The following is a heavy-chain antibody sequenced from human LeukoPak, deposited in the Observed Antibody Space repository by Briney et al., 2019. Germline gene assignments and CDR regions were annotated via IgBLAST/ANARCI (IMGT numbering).Heavy chain of an antibody. Sequence: PGGALRLSSAASGFTFISNYMSWGRQAPGKGLEWDSVIYSGDSTFYAVSVKCRFTISRYNSKNTLYLQMNSLRAEDTAVYYCARALGDAFDIWGQGTMVTVSS. J-gene: IGHJ3*02. V-gene: IGHV3-53*01. D-gene: IGHD3-16*01. CDR1: GFTFISNY. CDR3: ARALGDAFDI. CDR2: IYSGDST.